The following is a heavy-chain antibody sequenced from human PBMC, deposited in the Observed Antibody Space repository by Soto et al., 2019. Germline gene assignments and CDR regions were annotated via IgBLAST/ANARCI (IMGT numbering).Heavy chain of an antibody. D-gene: IGHD2-15*01. CDR2: IYPGHSDT. CDR1: GYSFTSYW. Sequence: GESLTISCKGSGYSFTSYWIGCVRQMPGRGLEWMEIIYPGHSDTRYSPSFQGQVTISADKSSSTAYLQWSSLKASDTAMSYCATQVADRRDYYGMEVWGQGTPVTVSS. J-gene: IGHJ6*02. V-gene: IGHV5-51*01. CDR3: ATQVADRRDYYGMEV.